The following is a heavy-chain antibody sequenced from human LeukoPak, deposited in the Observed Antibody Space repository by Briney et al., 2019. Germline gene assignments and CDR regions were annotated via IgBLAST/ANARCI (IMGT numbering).Heavy chain of an antibody. Sequence: GGSLRLSCAASGFTFSDYYMSWIRQAPGKGLEWVANINQDGTEKYYVDSVKGRFTISRDNAKNSLYLQMHSLRGEDTAVYYCARSEGLWVTDVIDYWGQGTLVTVSS. CDR1: GFTFSDYY. CDR2: INQDGTEK. V-gene: IGHV3-7*01. D-gene: IGHD2-21*02. J-gene: IGHJ4*02. CDR3: ARSEGLWVTDVIDY.